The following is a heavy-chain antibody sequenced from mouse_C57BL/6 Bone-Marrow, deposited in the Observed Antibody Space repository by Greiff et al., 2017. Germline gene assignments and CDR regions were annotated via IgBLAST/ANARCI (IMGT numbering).Heavy chain of an antibody. V-gene: IGHV1-64*01. CDR1: GYTFTSYW. Sequence: QVQLQQPGAELVKPGASVKLSCKASGYTFTSYWMHWVKQRPGQGLEWIGMIHPNSGSTNYNEKFKSKATLTVDKSSSTAYMQLSSLTSEDSAVYYCARAYGSSFLWFAYWGRGTLVTVSA. J-gene: IGHJ3*01. CDR2: IHPNSGST. CDR3: ARAYGSSFLWFAY. D-gene: IGHD1-1*01.